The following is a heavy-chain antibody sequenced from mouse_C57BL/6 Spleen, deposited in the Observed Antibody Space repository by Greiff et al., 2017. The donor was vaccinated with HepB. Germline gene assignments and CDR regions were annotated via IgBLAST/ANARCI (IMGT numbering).Heavy chain of an antibody. D-gene: IGHD1-1*01. Sequence: QVQLKESGAELVKPGASVKLSCKASGYTFTSYWMHWVKQRPGQGLEWIGMIHPNSGSTNYNEKFKSKATLTVDKSSSTAYMQLSSLTSEDSAVYYCASYYYGSSYEYFDVWGTGTTVTVSS. CDR2: IHPNSGST. V-gene: IGHV1-64*01. J-gene: IGHJ1*03. CDR3: ASYYYGSSYEYFDV. CDR1: GYTFTSYW.